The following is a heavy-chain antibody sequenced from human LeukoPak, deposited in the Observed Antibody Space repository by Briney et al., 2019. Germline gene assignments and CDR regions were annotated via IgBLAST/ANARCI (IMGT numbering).Heavy chain of an antibody. J-gene: IGHJ4*02. D-gene: IGHD1-14*01. V-gene: IGHV3-23*01. Sequence: GGSLRLSCAASRFTFSSYAMSWVRQAPGKGLEWVSAISGSGGSTYYADSVKGRFTISRDNSKNTLYLQMNSLRAEDTAVYYCAKGLGFKRGLGTGNANFFDYWGQGTLVTVSS. CDR2: ISGSGGST. CDR1: RFTFSSYA. CDR3: AKGLGFKRGLGTGNANFFDY.